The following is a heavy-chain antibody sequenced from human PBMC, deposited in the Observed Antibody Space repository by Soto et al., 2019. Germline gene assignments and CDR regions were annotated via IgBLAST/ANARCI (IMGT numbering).Heavy chain of an antibody. Sequence: ASVKVSCKASGGTFSSYAISWVRQAPGQGLEWMGGIIPILGIANYAQKFQGRVTITADKSTSTACMELSSLRSEDTAVYYCARTYSSSSGSAFDIWGQGTMVTVSS. CDR2: IIPILGIA. CDR1: GGTFSSYA. V-gene: IGHV1-69*10. J-gene: IGHJ3*02. D-gene: IGHD6-6*01. CDR3: ARTYSSSSGSAFDI.